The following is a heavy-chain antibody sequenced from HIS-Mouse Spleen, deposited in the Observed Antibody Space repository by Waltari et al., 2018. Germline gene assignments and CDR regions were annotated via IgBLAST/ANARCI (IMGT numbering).Heavy chain of an antibody. Sequence: QVQLVESGGGVVQPGRSLRLSCAASGFTFIRYGLPWVRQAPGKGLEWVAVIWYDGSNKYYADSVKGRFTISRDNSKNTLYLQMNSLRAEDTAVYYCAKEGQDCTNGVCYYYYYYGMDVWGQGTTVTVSS. CDR3: AKEGQDCTNGVCYYYYYYGMDV. CDR2: IWYDGSNK. V-gene: IGHV3-33*06. D-gene: IGHD2-8*01. J-gene: IGHJ6*02. CDR1: GFTFIRYG.